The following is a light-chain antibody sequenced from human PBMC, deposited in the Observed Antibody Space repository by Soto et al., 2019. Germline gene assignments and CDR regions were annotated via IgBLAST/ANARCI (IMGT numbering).Light chain of an antibody. J-gene: IGKJ4*01. CDR3: QQYNGWPLT. CDR1: QSVGRN. Sequence: EIVMTQSLVTLSVSPGERATLSCRASQSVGRNLAWYQQKPGQAPRLLVSGASTRATGIPATFSGSGSGTEFTLTISSLQSEDFAVYYCQQYNGWPLTFGGGTKVEIK. CDR2: GAS. V-gene: IGKV3-15*01.